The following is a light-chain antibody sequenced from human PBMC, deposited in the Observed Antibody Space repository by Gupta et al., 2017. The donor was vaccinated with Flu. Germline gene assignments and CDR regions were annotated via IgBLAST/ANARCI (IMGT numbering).Light chain of an antibody. CDR3: CYHEGNINHVV. J-gene: IGLJ2*01. Sequence: QSALTQPASVSGSPAQSITISCVGSTSDVGSYEHVSWYQQYPGKAPKLLMYEVVKRPSGVSDRFSGSKSGNTASLTISGLQTEDEADYYCCYHEGNINHVVFGGGTKLTVL. CDR1: TSDVGSYEH. CDR2: EVV. V-gene: IGLV2-23*02.